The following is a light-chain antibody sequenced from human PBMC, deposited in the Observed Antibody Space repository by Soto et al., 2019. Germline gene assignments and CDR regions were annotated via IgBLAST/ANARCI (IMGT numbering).Light chain of an antibody. CDR1: QDIGSH. CDR2: FAS. Sequence: DIQMTQSPSSMSASVGDRVTITSRASQDIGSHLAWYQQKPEKAPKSLIYFASTLQSGVPSRFSASGSGTDFTLTISSLQPEDFATYYCKQFRSFPITFGHGTRLEIK. V-gene: IGKV1D-16*01. CDR3: KQFRSFPIT. J-gene: IGKJ5*01.